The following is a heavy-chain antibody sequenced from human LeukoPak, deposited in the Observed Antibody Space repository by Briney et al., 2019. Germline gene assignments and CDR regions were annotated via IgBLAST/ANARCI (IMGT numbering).Heavy chain of an antibody. J-gene: IGHJ4*02. V-gene: IGHV3-21*04. Sequence: GGSLRLSCAASRFSFSDYNMNWVRQAPGKGLEWVSSISSSSSYIYYADSVKGRFTISRENSKDTLYLQMNSLRAEDTAVYYCAKDSAKKYDDYWGQGTLVTVSS. CDR3: AKDSAKKYDDY. CDR1: RFSFSDYN. D-gene: IGHD2/OR15-2a*01. CDR2: ISSSSSYI.